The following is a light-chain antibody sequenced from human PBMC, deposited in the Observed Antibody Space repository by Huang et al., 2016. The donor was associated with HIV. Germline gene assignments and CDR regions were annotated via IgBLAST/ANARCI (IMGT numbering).Light chain of an antibody. J-gene: IGKJ3*01. CDR1: QSLLQDNGHNY. CDR2: LSS. V-gene: IGKV2-28*01. CDR3: MQSLQIQYT. Sequence: IVMTQSPLYLPVTPGQPAFISCRSNQSLLQDNGHNYLDRYFQKPGQSPQLLIYLSSIRASGVPDRFSAGGFGTEFTLIISRVETEDVGIYFCMQSLQIQYTFGPGTRVDL.